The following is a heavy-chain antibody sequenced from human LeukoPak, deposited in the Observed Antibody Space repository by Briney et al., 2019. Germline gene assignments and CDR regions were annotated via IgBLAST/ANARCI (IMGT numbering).Heavy chain of an antibody. J-gene: IGHJ4*02. CDR1: GFTFSTYA. D-gene: IGHD2-2*01. V-gene: IGHV3-64*02. CDR2: ISTNGDST. CDR3: ARWGSTSCYDY. Sequence: GGSLRLSCAASGFTFSTYAMHWVRQAPGKGLEYVSAISTNGDSTYYADSVKGRFTISRDNSKNTLFLQMGSLRADDMAVYYCARWGSTSCYDYWGQGTLDTVSS.